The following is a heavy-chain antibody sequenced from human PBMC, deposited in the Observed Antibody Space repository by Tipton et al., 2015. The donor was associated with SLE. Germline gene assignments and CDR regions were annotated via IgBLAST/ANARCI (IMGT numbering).Heavy chain of an antibody. CDR1: GFTFDDYA. Sequence: SLRLSCAASGFTFDDYAMHWVRQAPGKGLEWVSGISWYSGSIGYADSVKGRFTISRDNAKNSLYLQMNSLRTEDTAVYYCARFIVVVIDAIPEGNWFDPWGQGTRVTVSS. CDR3: ARFIVVVIDAIPEGNWFDP. V-gene: IGHV3-9*01. CDR2: ISWYSGSI. D-gene: IGHD2-15*01. J-gene: IGHJ5*02.